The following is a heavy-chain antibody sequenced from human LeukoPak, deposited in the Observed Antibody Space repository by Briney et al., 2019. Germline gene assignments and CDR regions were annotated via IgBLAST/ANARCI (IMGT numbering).Heavy chain of an antibody. Sequence: GGSLRLSCAASGFTFSSYSMNWVRQAPGKGLEWVSSISSSSSYIYYADSVKGRFTISRDNAKNSLYLQMNSLRVEDTALYYCARVTTYSSSWFGDFDPWGQGTLVTVSS. CDR3: ARVTTYSSSWFGDFDP. CDR1: GFTFSSYS. CDR2: ISSSSSYI. V-gene: IGHV3-21*01. D-gene: IGHD6-13*01. J-gene: IGHJ5*02.